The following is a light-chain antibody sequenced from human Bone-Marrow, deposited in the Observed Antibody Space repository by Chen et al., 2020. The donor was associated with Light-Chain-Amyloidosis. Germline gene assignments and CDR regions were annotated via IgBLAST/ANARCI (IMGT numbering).Light chain of an antibody. CDR2: RDT. CDR1: DLPTKY. CDR3: QSADSSVTYEVI. V-gene: IGLV3-25*03. J-gene: IGLJ2*01. Sequence: SYELTQPPSVSVSPGQTARITCSGDDLPTKYAYGYQQKPGQAPVLVIHRDTERTSGISERFSVSSSGTTATLTISGVQAEDEADYHCQSADSSVTYEVIFGGGTKLTVL.